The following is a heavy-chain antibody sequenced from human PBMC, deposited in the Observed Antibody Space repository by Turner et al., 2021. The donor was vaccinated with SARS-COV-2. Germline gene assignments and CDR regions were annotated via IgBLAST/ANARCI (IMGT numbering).Heavy chain of an antibody. Sequence: QVQLVESGGGVVQPGRSLRLSCAASGITFSSHGMHWVRQAPGKGLEWVAVIWNDGSQKYYADSVKGRFTISRDNSKNMVYLQMNSLRADDTAVYYCARLDDSGHWGAFDIWGQGTMVTVSS. CDR2: IWNDGSQK. CDR1: GITFSSHG. J-gene: IGHJ3*02. V-gene: IGHV3-33*01. D-gene: IGHD3-22*01. CDR3: ARLDDSGHWGAFDI.